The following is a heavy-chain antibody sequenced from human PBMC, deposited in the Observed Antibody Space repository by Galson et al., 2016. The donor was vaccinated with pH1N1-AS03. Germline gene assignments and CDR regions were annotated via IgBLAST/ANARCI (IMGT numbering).Heavy chain of an antibody. CDR3: ATSGRKNMNYFDNSGS. D-gene: IGHD6-19*01. Sequence: SVKVSCKASGYTFTNYDINWVRQATGQGFGWMGWMNPGSGGAGYAQKFQGRDAMTRNTAITTAYKELSRLTPEDTATYYCATSGRKNMNYFDNSGSWGQGTLVSVSS. V-gene: IGHV1-8*02. CDR2: MNPGSGGA. J-gene: IGHJ5*02. CDR1: GYTFTNYD.